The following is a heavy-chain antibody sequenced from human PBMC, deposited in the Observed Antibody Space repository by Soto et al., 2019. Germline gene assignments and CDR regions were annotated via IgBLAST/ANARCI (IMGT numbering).Heavy chain of an antibody. CDR3: ARHEQFYYYYYGMDV. Sequence: LKISCKASGYSFTTCWIAWVRQMPGKGLEWMGIINPGDSDIRYSPSFQGQVTISADNSISTAYLQWSSLKASDTAMYYCARHEQFYYYYYGMDVWGQGXAVTVS. D-gene: IGHD4-4*01. J-gene: IGHJ6*02. V-gene: IGHV5-51*01. CDR1: GYSFTTCW. CDR2: INPGDSDI.